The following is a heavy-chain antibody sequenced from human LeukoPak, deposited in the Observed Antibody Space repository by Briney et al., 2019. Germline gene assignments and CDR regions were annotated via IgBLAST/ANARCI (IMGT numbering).Heavy chain of an antibody. J-gene: IGHJ4*02. V-gene: IGHV3-48*03. CDR2: ISVSGSVI. D-gene: IGHD3-10*01. CDR1: GFTFTSYE. CDR3: ARGGRFLWFGGDF. Sequence: GGSLRLSCAASGFTFTSYEMSWVRQAPGNGLEWVSYISVSGSVIYYADSVRGRFTISRDNAKNSLYLQMNSLRAEDTAVYYCARGGRFLWFGGDFWGPGTLVTVSS.